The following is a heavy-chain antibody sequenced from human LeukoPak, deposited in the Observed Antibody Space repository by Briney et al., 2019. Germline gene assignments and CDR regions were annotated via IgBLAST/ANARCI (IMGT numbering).Heavy chain of an antibody. CDR2: ISSSGTSK. D-gene: IGHD6-19*01. CDR1: GFTFNTYG. V-gene: IGHV3-21*01. J-gene: IGHJ4*02. CDR3: ARAAGTTSDGEADY. Sequence: PGGSLRLSCVASGFTFNTYGMNWVRQAPGKGLEWVSSISSSGTSKYSAGSLKGLFTISRDNARTSLYLKMNSLTAEDKAVYYCARAAGTTSDGEADYWGQGTLVTVSS.